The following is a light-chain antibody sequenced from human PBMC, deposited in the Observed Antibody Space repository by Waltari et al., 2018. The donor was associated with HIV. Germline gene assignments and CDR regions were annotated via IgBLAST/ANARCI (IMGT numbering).Light chain of an antibody. CDR1: TGPLHNGLY. CDR3: FLSYKGARV. CDR2: YTT. J-gene: IGLJ3*02. Sequence: QAVVTQAPSLTVSPGGTVTLTCESSTGPLHNGLYPYSLQQRPGQAPMTLIFYTTKKHAWTPARFSGSLLGGKAALTLSGAQPDDEAEYYCFLSYKGARVFGGGTRVTVL. V-gene: IGLV7-46*01.